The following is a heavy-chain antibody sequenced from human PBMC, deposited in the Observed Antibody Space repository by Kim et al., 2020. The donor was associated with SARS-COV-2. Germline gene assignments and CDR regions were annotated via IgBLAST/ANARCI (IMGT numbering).Heavy chain of an antibody. D-gene: IGHD6-19*01. J-gene: IGHJ6*03. CDR1: GGSISSNY. Sequence: SETLSLTCTVSGGSISSNYWSWIRQPPGKGLEWIGDISYSGSTNYNPSLASRVTISVDTSKNQFSLNLSSVTAADTAVYYCAKAPRWLKDYYYYYMDVWGTGTTVTVSS. V-gene: IGHV4-59*08. CDR2: ISYSGST. CDR3: AKAPRWLKDYYYYYMDV.